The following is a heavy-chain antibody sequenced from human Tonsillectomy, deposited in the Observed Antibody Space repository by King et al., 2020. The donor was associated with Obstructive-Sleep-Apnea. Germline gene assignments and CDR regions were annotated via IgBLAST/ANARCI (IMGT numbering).Heavy chain of an antibody. CDR2: IDPSDSYT. J-gene: IGHJ4*02. CDR3: ARHRYYYDSSGYSQYYFDY. CDR1: GYSFTSYW. V-gene: IGHV5-10-1*01. Sequence: QLVQSGAEVKKPGESLRISCWGSGYSFTSYWISWVRQMPGKGLEWMGRIDPSDSYTNYSPSFQAHVTISADKSISTSYLQWSSLQAPDTAMYYCARHRYYYDSSGYSQYYFDYWGQGTLVTVSS. D-gene: IGHD3-22*01.